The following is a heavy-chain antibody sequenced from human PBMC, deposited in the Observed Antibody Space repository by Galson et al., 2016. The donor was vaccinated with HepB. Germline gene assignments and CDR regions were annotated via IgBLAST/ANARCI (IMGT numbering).Heavy chain of an antibody. J-gene: IGHJ6*02. Sequence: SVKVSCKASGYTFNVYNLHWVRQAPGQGLEWMGWINPNSGGTNSAQKFQGRVTMTRDTSITTVYLELTSLRSDDAAVYYCARTIRNNWYGMDVWGQGTTVTVS. V-gene: IGHV1-2*02. CDR3: ARTIRNNWYGMDV. D-gene: IGHD1-20*01. CDR2: INPNSGGT. CDR1: GYTFNVYN.